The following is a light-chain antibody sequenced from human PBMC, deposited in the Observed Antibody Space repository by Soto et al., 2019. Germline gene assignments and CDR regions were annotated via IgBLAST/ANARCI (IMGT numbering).Light chain of an antibody. CDR3: MQALQTPLT. CDR1: QSLLHRSGYNY. V-gene: IGKV2-28*01. Sequence: DIVMTQSPLSLPVTPGEPASISCRSSQSLLHRSGYNYLTWYLQKPGQSPQLLIYLGSSRASGVPDRFSGSGSGTDFTLKISRVEAEDVGVYYCMQALQTPLTFGGGTKLEIK. CDR2: LGS. J-gene: IGKJ4*01.